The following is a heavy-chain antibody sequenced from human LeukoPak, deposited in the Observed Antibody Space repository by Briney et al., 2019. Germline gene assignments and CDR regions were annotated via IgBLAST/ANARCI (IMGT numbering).Heavy chain of an antibody. CDR2: ISSNGGST. Sequence: PGGSLRLSCSASGFTFSSYAMHWVRQAPGKGLEYVSAISSNGGSTYYADSVKGRFTISRDNSKNTLYLQMSSLRAEDTAVYYCAKDLYYYDSSGYYFDRWGQGTLVTVSS. J-gene: IGHJ4*02. V-gene: IGHV3-64D*06. D-gene: IGHD3-22*01. CDR1: GFTFSSYA. CDR3: AKDLYYYDSSGYYFDR.